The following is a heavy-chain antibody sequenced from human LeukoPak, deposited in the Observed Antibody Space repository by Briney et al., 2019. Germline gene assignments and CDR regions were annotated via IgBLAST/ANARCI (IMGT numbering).Heavy chain of an antibody. CDR3: ARDRRAETAMLWDY. CDR1: GYTFTSSG. D-gene: IGHD5-18*01. V-gene: IGHV1-18*01. Sequence: ASVKVSCKASGYTFTSSGISWVRQAPGQGLEWMGWISGYNGNTNYAQKLQGRVTMTTDTSTSTAYMELRSLRSDDTAVYYCARDRRAETAMLWDYWGQGTLVTVSS. CDR2: ISGYNGNT. J-gene: IGHJ4*02.